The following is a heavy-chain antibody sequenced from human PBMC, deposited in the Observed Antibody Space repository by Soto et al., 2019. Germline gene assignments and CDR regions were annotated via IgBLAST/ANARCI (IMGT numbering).Heavy chain of an antibody. Sequence: GGSLRLSCAASGFTFSSYAMSWVRQAPGKGLEWVSAISGSGGSTYYADSVKGRFTISRDNSKNTLYLQMNSLRAEDMAVYYCAKLKLLYYYDSSGYPSPNYFDYWGQGTLVTVSS. CDR3: AKLKLLYYYDSSGYPSPNYFDY. CDR2: ISGSGGST. CDR1: GFTFSSYA. D-gene: IGHD3-22*01. V-gene: IGHV3-23*01. J-gene: IGHJ4*02.